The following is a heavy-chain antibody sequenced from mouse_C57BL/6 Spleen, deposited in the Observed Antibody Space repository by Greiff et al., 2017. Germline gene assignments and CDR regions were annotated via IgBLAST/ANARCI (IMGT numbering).Heavy chain of an antibody. CDR3: TSQTGYYFDY. Sequence: EVMLVESGGGLVQPGGSMKLSCAASGFTFSDAWMDWVRQSPEKGLEWVAEIRNKANNHATYYAESVKGRFTISRDDSKSSVYLQMNSLRAEDTGIYYCTSQTGYYFDYWGQGTTLTVSS. CDR2: IRNKANNHAT. CDR1: GFTFSDAW. D-gene: IGHD4-1*01. V-gene: IGHV6-6*01. J-gene: IGHJ2*01.